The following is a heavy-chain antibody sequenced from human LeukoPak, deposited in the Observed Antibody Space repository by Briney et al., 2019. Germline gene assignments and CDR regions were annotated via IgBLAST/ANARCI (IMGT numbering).Heavy chain of an antibody. Sequence: RSGGSLRLSCAASGFTFSYSAMSWVRQAPGKGLEWVSAISGSGGSTYYADSVQGRFTISRDNSKNTLYLQMNSLRAEDTAVYYCAKAGSYGYYYYYGMDVWGQGTTVTVSS. CDR1: GFTFSYSA. CDR3: AKAGSYGYYYYYGMDV. J-gene: IGHJ6*02. V-gene: IGHV3-23*01. CDR2: ISGSGGST. D-gene: IGHD5-18*01.